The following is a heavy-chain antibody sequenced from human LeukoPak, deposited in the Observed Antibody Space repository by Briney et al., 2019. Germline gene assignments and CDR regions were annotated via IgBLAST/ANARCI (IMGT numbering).Heavy chain of an antibody. CDR3: ARDKFYYGSGSYSGYYMDV. Sequence: ASVKVSCKAPGYTFTTYYFHWVRQAPGQGLEWMGILNPSGATTIYAQKFQGRVTMTRDMSTSTVYMELSSLRSEDTAVYYCARDKFYYGSGSYSGYYMDVWGKGTTVTISS. CDR1: GYTFTTYY. V-gene: IGHV1-46*01. J-gene: IGHJ6*03. D-gene: IGHD3-10*01. CDR2: LNPSGATT.